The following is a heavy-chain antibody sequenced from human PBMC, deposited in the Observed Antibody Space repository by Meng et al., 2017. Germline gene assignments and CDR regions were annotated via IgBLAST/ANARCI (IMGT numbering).Heavy chain of an antibody. CDR2: IWYDGSNK. Sequence: GESLKISCAASGFTFSDYYMSWIRQAPGKGLEWVAVIWYDGSNKYYADSVKGRFTISRDNSKNTLYLQMNSLRAEDTAVYYCAREDYAAGKTYFDNWGQGTLVTVSS. J-gene: IGHJ4*02. CDR1: GFTFSDYY. V-gene: IGHV3-33*08. D-gene: IGHD4-17*01. CDR3: AREDYAAGKTYFDN.